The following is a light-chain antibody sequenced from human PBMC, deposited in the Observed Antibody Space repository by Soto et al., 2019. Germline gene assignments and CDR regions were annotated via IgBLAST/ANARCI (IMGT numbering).Light chain of an antibody. Sequence: QSVLTQTPSASGTPGQRVNISCSGSSSNIGSNNVNWYQQLPGTAPKLLIYSNNQRHSGVPDRFYGSKSGTSASLAISGLQSEDEADYYCEAWDDSLNGGVFGGGTKLTVL. J-gene: IGLJ2*01. CDR3: EAWDDSLNGGV. V-gene: IGLV1-44*01. CDR2: SNN. CDR1: SSNIGSNN.